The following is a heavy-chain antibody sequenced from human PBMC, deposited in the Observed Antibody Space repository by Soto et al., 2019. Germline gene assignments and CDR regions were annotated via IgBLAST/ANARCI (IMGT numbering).Heavy chain of an antibody. CDR2: IIPIFGTA. D-gene: IGHD6-13*01. Sequence: QVQLVQSGAEVKKPGSSVKVSCKASGGTFSSYVISWVRQAPGQGLEWMGGIIPIFGTANYAQKFQGRVTITADESTSTAYMELSSLRSEDTAVYYCARVPGIAAAGPHYYYYYGMDVWGQGTTVTVSS. CDR1: GGTFSSYV. J-gene: IGHJ6*02. CDR3: ARVPGIAAAGPHYYYYYGMDV. V-gene: IGHV1-69*01.